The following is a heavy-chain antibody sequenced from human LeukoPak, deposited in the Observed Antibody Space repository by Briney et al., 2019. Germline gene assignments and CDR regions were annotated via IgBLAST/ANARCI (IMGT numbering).Heavy chain of an antibody. D-gene: IGHD3-22*01. CDR1: GGSISSSSYY. V-gene: IGHV4-39*01. CDR2: IYYSGST. J-gene: IGHJ4*02. Sequence: SETLSLTCTVSGGSISSSSYYWGWIRQPPGKGLEWIGSIYYSGSTYYNPSLKSRVTISVDTSKNQFSLKLSSVTAADTAVYYCASREFDSSGYYGYSGQGTLVTVSS. CDR3: ASREFDSSGYYGY.